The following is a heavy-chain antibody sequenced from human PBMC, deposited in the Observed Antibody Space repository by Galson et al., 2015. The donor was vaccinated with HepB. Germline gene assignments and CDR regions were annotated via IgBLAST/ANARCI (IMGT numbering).Heavy chain of an antibody. Sequence: SETLSLTCTVSGGSITGYYWSWIRQPPGKGMEWMGYIFYNGNIDNRPSLKSRVTISVDTSKNRLFLKVNSVTAADTAVYFCARGSVVSDYSNSWPPSADYWGQGALVTVSS. CDR1: GGSITGYY. CDR2: IFYNGNI. CDR3: ARGSVVSDYSNSWPPSADY. D-gene: IGHD4-11*01. J-gene: IGHJ4*02. V-gene: IGHV4-59*12.